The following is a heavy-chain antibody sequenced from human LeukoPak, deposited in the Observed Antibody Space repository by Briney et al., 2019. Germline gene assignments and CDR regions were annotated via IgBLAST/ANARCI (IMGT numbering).Heavy chain of an antibody. CDR3: TRGGSVPATRSFDY. Sequence: PGGSLRLSCAVSGFTFSSCSMNWVRQAPGKGLAWLSVIYSGGTTYYADSVKGRFTIPRDNSKNTVYLQMNSLRVEDTVMYYCTRGGSVPATRSFDYWGQGTLVTVSS. CDR1: GFTFSSCS. V-gene: IGHV3-66*01. J-gene: IGHJ4*02. CDR2: IYSGGTT. D-gene: IGHD6-19*01.